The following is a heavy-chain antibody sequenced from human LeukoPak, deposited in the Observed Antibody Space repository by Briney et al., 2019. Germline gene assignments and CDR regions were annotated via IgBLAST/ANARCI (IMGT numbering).Heavy chain of an antibody. CDR1: GYTFTSYY. J-gene: IGHJ3*02. D-gene: IGHD3-22*01. CDR3: ARGYYYDSTSRLDAFDI. V-gene: IGHV1-46*01. Sequence: ASVKVSCKASGYTFTSYYMHWVRQAPGQGLEWMGIINPSGGSTSYAQRFQGRVTMTRDTSTSTVYMELSSLRSEDTAVYYCARGYYYDSTSRLDAFDIWGQGTMVTVSS. CDR2: INPSGGST.